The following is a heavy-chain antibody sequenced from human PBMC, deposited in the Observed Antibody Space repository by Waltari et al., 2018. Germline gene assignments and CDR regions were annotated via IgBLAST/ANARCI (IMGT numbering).Heavy chain of an antibody. CDR1: GLSLTRVEG. CDR2: LRSDETKG. CDR3: AKGYNYCFDF. D-gene: IGHD5-12*01. J-gene: IGHJ4*02. V-gene: IGHV3-30*02. Sequence: QVQMVESGGGVVQPGGSLRLACKTSGLSLTRVEGVDWVGQAPGRGLEWVAFLRSDETKGAYVDSVTGRFTISRDSTKSTVYLQMDSLRPEDTAVYYCAKGYNYCFDFWGQGTLVTVSS.